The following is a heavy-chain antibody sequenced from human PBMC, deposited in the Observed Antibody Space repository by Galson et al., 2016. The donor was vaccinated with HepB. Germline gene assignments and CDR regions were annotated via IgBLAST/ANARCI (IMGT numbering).Heavy chain of an antibody. J-gene: IGHJ4*02. Sequence: SLRLSCAASEFTFSTYGMHWVRQAPGKGLEWVALIWHDGSNKYYADSVKGRFTISRDNPKNTLYLQMNSLKVEDTAVHYCAREMHVAAAAAFDFWGRGTLVTVSS. CDR3: AREMHVAAAAAFDF. CDR2: IWHDGSNK. CDR1: EFTFSTYG. D-gene: IGHD6-13*01. V-gene: IGHV3-33*01.